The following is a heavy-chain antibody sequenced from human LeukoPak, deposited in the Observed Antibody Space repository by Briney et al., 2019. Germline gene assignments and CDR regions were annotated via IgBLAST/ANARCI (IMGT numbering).Heavy chain of an antibody. Sequence: AASVKVSCKASVGTFSSYAISWVRQAPGQGLEWMGGIIPIFSTANYAQKFQGRVTITADESTSTAYMELSSLKSEDTAVYYCARDATMVRGVIPFDYWGQGTLVTVSS. CDR2: IIPIFSTA. D-gene: IGHD3-10*01. J-gene: IGHJ4*02. V-gene: IGHV1-69*13. CDR3: ARDATMVRGVIPFDY. CDR1: VGTFSSYA.